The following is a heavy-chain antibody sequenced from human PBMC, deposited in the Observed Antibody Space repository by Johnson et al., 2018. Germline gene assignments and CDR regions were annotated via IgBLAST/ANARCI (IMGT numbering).Heavy chain of an antibody. J-gene: IGHJ6*02. Sequence: VQLVESGGGLVKPGGSLRLSCAASEFTLRGYPMNWVRQAPGKGLEWVSCISSSSAYKYYADSVEGRFTVSRDNAKNSLFLQLNSLRAEDSAIYYCARGQTQNYYYGMDVWGQGTTVTVSS. CDR2: ISSSSAYK. CDR1: EFTLRGYP. V-gene: IGHV3-21*01. CDR3: ARGQTQNYYYGMDV.